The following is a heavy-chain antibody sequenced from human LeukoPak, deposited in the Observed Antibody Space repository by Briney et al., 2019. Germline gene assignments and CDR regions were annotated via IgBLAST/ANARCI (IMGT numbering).Heavy chain of an antibody. CDR1: GFTFSSYW. J-gene: IGHJ6*03. Sequence: PGGSLRLSCAASGFTFSSYWISSVRQAPGKGLGWVANIKQDGSEKYYVDSVKGRFTISRDNAKNSLYLQMNSMRAEDTAVYYCAREGRKSRGVDIVRKKETGYYYYMDVWGKGTTVTASS. CDR3: AREGRKSRGVDIVRKKETGYYYYMDV. D-gene: IGHD2-15*01. CDR2: IKQDGSEK. V-gene: IGHV3-7*01.